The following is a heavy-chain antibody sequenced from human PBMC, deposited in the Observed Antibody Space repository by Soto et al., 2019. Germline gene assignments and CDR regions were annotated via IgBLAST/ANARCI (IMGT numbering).Heavy chain of an antibody. V-gene: IGHV1-2*02. CDR3: ARDYYDSSGYYYYYYGMDV. CDR2: INPNSGGT. J-gene: IGHJ6*02. CDR1: GYTFTGYY. D-gene: IGHD3-22*01. Sequence: ASVKVSCRASGYTFTGYYMHWVRQAPGQGLEWMGWINPNSGGTNYAQKFQGRVTMTRDTSISTAYMELSRLRSDDTAVYYCARDYYDSSGYYYYYYGMDVWGPGTTVTVSS.